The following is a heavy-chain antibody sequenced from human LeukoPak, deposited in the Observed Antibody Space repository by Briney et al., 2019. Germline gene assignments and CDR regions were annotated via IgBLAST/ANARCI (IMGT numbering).Heavy chain of an antibody. CDR2: ISISGST. D-gene: IGHD3-16*01. J-gene: IGHJ5*02. Sequence: SETLSLTRTVSGGSFSTYYWSWIRQPAGKGLEWIGRISISGSTDYNPSLKSRVTVSVDTSKNQFSLTLSSATAADTAVYYCARGAYTSGFWFDPWGQGTLVTVSS. V-gene: IGHV4-4*07. CDR1: GGSFSTYY. CDR3: ARGAYTSGFWFDP.